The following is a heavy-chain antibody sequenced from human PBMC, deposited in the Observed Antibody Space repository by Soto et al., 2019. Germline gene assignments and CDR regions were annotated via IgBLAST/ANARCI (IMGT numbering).Heavy chain of an antibody. D-gene: IGHD6-13*01. V-gene: IGHV3-48*01. CDR1: GFTFSSYS. J-gene: IGHJ4*02. Sequence: EVQLVESGGGFVQPGGSLRLSCAASGFTFSSYSMNWVRQAPGQGLEWISHITRSSGTTYYADSVKGRFTISTDNAKNSLYLQMNSLRVEDTAMYYCARDPSSSWIPFDYWGQGSLVAVSS. CDR3: ARDPSSSWIPFDY. CDR2: ITRSSGTT.